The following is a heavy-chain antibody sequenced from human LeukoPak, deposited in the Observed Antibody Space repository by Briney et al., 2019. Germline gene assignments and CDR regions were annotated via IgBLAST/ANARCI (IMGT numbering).Heavy chain of an antibody. D-gene: IGHD3-3*01. Sequence: ASVKVSCKASGDTFTTYDINWARQAPGQGLEWMGWMNPKSGNTVYAQKFQGRVIMTRDTSKSTAYMELSSLRSEDTAVYYCGRAITIFDYYYMDVWGKGSTVTVSS. CDR3: GRAITIFDYYYMDV. J-gene: IGHJ6*03. CDR2: MNPKSGNT. V-gene: IGHV1-8*01. CDR1: GDTFTTYD.